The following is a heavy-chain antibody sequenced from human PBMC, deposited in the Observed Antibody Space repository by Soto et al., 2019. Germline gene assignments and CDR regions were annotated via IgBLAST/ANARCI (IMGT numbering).Heavy chain of an antibody. CDR2: IIPIIGII. D-gene: IGHD4-4*01. V-gene: IGHV1-69*08. Sequence: QVQLVQYGAEVKKPGSSVKVYCKASGGTFSTYTITWLRQAPGQGLEWMGRIIPIIGIINYAEKFQGRVTISEDKFTGTAYMKLTGLRSDDTAVYYCAGDPDSHYNDSHASSYPWGQGNLVTGSA. CDR3: AGDPDSHYNDSHASSYP. CDR1: GGTFSTYT. J-gene: IGHJ5*02.